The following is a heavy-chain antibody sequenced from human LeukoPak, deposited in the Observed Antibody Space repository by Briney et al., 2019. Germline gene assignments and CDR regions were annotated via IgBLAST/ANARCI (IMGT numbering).Heavy chain of an antibody. CDR2: IYPGDSDT. V-gene: IGHV5-51*01. D-gene: IGHD1-26*01. J-gene: IGHJ4*02. CDR3: ARNSGTENNFDY. CDR1: GYNFASYW. Sequence: GESLKISCKGSGYNFASYWIGWVRQMPGKGLEWMGIIYPGDSDTRYSPPFQGQVTISADKSISTVYLQWSSLKASDTAMYYWARNSGTENNFDYWGQGTLVTVSS.